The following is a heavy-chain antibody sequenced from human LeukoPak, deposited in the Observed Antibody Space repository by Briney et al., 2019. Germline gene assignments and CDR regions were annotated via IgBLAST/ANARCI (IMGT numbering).Heavy chain of an antibody. CDR1: GGSISSYY. D-gene: IGHD3-10*01. J-gene: IGHJ4*02. V-gene: IGHV4-34*01. CDR3: ARTRYYYNSRSYGAPYYFDY. Sequence: PSETLSLTCTVSGGSISSYYWSWIRQPPGKGLEWIGEINHSGSTNYNPSLKSRVTISVGTSKNQFSLKLSSVTAADTAVYYCARTRYYYNSRSYGAPYYFDYWGQGTLVTVSS. CDR2: INHSGST.